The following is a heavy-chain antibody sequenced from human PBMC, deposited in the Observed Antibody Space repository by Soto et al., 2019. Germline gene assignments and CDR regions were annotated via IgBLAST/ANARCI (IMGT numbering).Heavy chain of an antibody. CDR3: ARNSYGYFPYYYYYGMDV. CDR1: GGSVSSGSYS. Sequence: PSETLSLTCTVSGGSVSSGSYSWSWIRQPAGKGLEWIGRIYTSGSTNYNPSLKSRVTMSVDTSKNQFSLKLSSVTAADTAVYYCARNSYGYFPYYYYYGMDVWGQGTTVTVSS. CDR2: IYTSGST. D-gene: IGHD5-18*01. V-gene: IGHV4-61*02. J-gene: IGHJ6*02.